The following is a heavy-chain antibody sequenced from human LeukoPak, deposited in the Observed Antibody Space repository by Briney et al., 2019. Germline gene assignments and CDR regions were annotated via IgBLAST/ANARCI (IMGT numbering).Heavy chain of an antibody. CDR1: GFTFSSYS. CDR3: VKDASWMGEYYFDY. CDR2: ISGSGGST. D-gene: IGHD3-16*01. Sequence: GGSLRLSCAASGFTFSSYSMSWVRQAPGKGLEWVSAISGSGGSTYYADSVKGRFTISRDNSKNTLYLQMNSLRAEDTAVYYCVKDASWMGEYYFDYWGQGTLVTVSS. V-gene: IGHV3-23*01. J-gene: IGHJ4*02.